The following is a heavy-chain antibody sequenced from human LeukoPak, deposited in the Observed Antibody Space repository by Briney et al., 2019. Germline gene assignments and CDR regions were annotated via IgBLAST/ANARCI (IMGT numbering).Heavy chain of an antibody. D-gene: IGHD4-23*01. Sequence: SETLSLTCTVSGGSISSSSYYWGWIRQPPGKGLEWIGSIYYSGSTYYNPSLKSRVTISVDTSKNQFSLKLSSVTAADTAVYYCAREVRTVVTHTYYYYYYMDVWGKGTTVTVSS. CDR3: AREVRTVVTHTYYYYYYMDV. V-gene: IGHV4-39*07. CDR2: IYYSGST. J-gene: IGHJ6*03. CDR1: GGSISSSSYY.